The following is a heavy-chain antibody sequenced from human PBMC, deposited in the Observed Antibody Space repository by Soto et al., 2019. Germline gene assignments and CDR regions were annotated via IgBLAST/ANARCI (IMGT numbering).Heavy chain of an antibody. CDR3: AKDLGFEIVVVVAAINDY. V-gene: IGHV3-23*01. Sequence: GGSLRLSCAASGFTFSSYAMSWVRQAPGKGLEWVSAISGSGGSTYYADSVKGRFTISRDNSKNTLYLQMNSLRAEDTAVYYCAKDLGFEIVVVVAAINDYWGQGTLVTVSS. CDR2: ISGSGGST. J-gene: IGHJ4*02. D-gene: IGHD2-15*01. CDR1: GFTFSSYA.